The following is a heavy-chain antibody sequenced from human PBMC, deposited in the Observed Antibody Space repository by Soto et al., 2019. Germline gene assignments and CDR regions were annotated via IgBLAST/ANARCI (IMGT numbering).Heavy chain of an antibody. CDR2: ISGSGDST. CDR3: AVLRRRSWIQYALEG. CDR1: GFTFSSYA. D-gene: IGHD5-18*01. V-gene: IGHV3-23*01. Sequence: VGSLRLSCAASGFTFSSYAMSWVRQAPGKGLEWVSAISGSGDSTYYADSVKGRFTISRDNSKNTLYLQMNSLRAEDTAIYYCAVLRRRSWIQYALEGSGQGTMVTLSS. J-gene: IGHJ6*02.